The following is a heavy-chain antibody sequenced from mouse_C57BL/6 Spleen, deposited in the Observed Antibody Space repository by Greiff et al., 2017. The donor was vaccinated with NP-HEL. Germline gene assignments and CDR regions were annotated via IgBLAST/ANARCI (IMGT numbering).Heavy chain of an antibody. Sequence: EVQLQQSGAELVRPGASVKLSCTASGFNIKDYYMHWVKQRPEQGLEWIGRIDPEDGDTEYAPKFQGKATMTADTSSNTAYLQLSSLTSEDTAVYYCTTSYYGSSSWYFDVWGTGTTVTVSS. CDR1: GFNIKDYY. CDR2: IDPEDGDT. D-gene: IGHD1-1*01. V-gene: IGHV14-1*01. CDR3: TTSYYGSSSWYFDV. J-gene: IGHJ1*03.